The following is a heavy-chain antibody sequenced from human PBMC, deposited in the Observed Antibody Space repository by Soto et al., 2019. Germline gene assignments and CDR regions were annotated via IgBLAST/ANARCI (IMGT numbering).Heavy chain of an antibody. CDR3: ARYYDSSGPDL. D-gene: IGHD3-22*01. CDR2: IPTTSTPI. CDR1: GFTFSTYN. Sequence: GGSLRLSCAASGFTFSTYNMVCVRQAPGKGLEWLSYIPTTSTPIYYANSVKGRFTISRDNAKNPLYLQMNSLRAEDTAVYYCARYYDSSGPDLWGRGTLVTVSS. V-gene: IGHV3-48*01. J-gene: IGHJ2*01.